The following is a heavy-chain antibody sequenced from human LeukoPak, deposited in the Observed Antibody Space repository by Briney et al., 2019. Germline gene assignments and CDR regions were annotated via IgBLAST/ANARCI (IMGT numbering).Heavy chain of an antibody. CDR3: ARVGGRFAIGPEY. J-gene: IGHJ4*02. CDR2: INPNSGGT. D-gene: IGHD2-21*01. V-gene: IGHV1-2*02. Sequence: ASVKVSCKGSGYTFTGYYMHWVRQAPGQGLEWMGWINPNSGGTNYAQKFQGRVTMTRDTSISTAYMELSRLRSDDTAVYYCARVGGRFAIGPEYWGQGTLVTVSS. CDR1: GYTFTGYY.